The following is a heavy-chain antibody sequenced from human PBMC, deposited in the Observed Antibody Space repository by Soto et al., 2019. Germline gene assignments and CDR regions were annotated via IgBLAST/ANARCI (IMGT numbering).Heavy chain of an antibody. D-gene: IGHD3-10*01. J-gene: IGHJ4*02. V-gene: IGHV3-30-3*01. CDR2: ISYTGANQ. CDR1: GFTFSTYA. Sequence: QVRLVESGGGAVQPGDSLRLSCDASGFTFSTYALHWVRQAPGKGLEWVAFISYTGANQYYADSVKGRFTVSRDNSKNIASLQMTSLKPEDSAVYYCARAACLYCRGAYYDHWGKGTLVTVSS. CDR3: ARAACLYCRGAYYDH.